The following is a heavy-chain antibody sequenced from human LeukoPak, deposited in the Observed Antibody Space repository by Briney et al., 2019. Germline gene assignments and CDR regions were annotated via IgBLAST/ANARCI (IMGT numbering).Heavy chain of an antibody. D-gene: IGHD6-6*01. CDR1: GSTFSSYW. V-gene: IGHV3-74*01. CDR3: ARESSSSTEVDV. CDR2: IKSDGSRT. Sequence: GGSLGLSCAASGSTFSSYWMHWVRQAPGKGLVWVSRIKSDGSRTSYADSVKGRFTISRDNAKNTLYLQMNSLRAEDTALYYCARESSSSTEVDVWGQGTTVTVSS. J-gene: IGHJ6*02.